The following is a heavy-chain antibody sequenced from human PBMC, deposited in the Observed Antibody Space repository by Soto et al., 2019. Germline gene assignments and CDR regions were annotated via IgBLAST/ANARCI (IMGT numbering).Heavy chain of an antibody. Sequence: GGSPRLSCAASGFTFSSYAMSWVRQAPGKGLEWVSAISGSGGSTYYADSVKGRFTISRDNSKNTLYLQMNSLRAEDTAVYYCAKYNDFWSGYYNYWGQGTLVTVSS. D-gene: IGHD3-3*01. J-gene: IGHJ4*02. CDR2: ISGSGGST. CDR1: GFTFSSYA. V-gene: IGHV3-23*01. CDR3: AKYNDFWSGYYNY.